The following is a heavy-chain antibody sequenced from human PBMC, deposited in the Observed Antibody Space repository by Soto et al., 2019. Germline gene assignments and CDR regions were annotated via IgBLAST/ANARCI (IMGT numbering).Heavy chain of an antibody. CDR2: IYWDDDK. CDR1: GFSLSTSGVG. Sequence: QITLKESGPTLVKPTQTLTLTCTFSGFSLSTSGVGVGWIRQPPGKALEWLALIYWDDDKRYSPSLKSRLTITKDTSKNQVVLTMTNTDPVDTATYYCARLPVATNTRSQLARRYYFDYWGQGTLVTVSS. D-gene: IGHD5-12*01. J-gene: IGHJ4*02. CDR3: ARLPVATNTRSQLARRYYFDY. V-gene: IGHV2-5*02.